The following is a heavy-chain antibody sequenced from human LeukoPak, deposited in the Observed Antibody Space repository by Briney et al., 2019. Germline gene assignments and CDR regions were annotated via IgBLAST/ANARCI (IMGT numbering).Heavy chain of an antibody. CDR3: ARAAGRRGYYYYYGMDV. CDR2: IIPIFGTA. D-gene: IGHD6-13*01. J-gene: IGHJ6*04. Sequence: SVKVSCKASGGTFISYAISWVGQAPGQGLEWMGGIIPIFGTANYAQKFQGRVTITADESTSTAYMELSSLRSEDTAVYYCARAAGRRGYYYYYGMDVWGKGTTVTVSS. CDR1: GGTFISYA. V-gene: IGHV1-69*13.